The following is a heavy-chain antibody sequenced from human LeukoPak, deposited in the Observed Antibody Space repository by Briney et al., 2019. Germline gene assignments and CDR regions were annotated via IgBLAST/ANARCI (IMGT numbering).Heavy chain of an antibody. J-gene: IGHJ6*02. CDR2: MNPNSGNT. Sequence: GASVKVSCKASGYTFTSYDINWVRQATGQGLEWMGWMNPNSGNTGYAQKFQGRVTMTRNTSISTAYMELSSLRSEDTAVYYCAREDGGTSSTLPVYYYYGMDVWGQGTTVTVSS. CDR3: AREDGGTSSTLPVYYYYGMDV. CDR1: GYTFTSYD. D-gene: IGHD2-2*01. V-gene: IGHV1-8*01.